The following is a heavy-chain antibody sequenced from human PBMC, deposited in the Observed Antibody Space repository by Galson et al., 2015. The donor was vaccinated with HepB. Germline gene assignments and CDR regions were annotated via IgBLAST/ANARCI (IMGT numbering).Heavy chain of an antibody. CDR2: ISYDGSGAYT. D-gene: IGHD2-21*01. J-gene: IGHJ4*02. Sequence: SLRLSCAASGFIFSNYFMHWVRQAPGKGLEWVTTISYDGSGAYTYYADSVKGRFTISRDNSKNTLYLQVNSLRAEDTAVYYCAKGSSGGRPYYFDYWGQGTLVTVSS. V-gene: IGHV3-23*01. CDR1: GFIFSNYF. CDR3: AKGSSGGRPYYFDY.